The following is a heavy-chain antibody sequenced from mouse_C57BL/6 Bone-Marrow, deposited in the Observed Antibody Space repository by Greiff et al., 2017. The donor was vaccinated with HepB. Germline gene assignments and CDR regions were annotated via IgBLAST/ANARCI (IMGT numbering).Heavy chain of an antibody. J-gene: IGHJ4*01. V-gene: IGHV1-63*01. Sequence: QVHVKQSGAELVRPGTSVKMSCKASGYTFTNYWIGWAKQRPGHGLEWIGDIYPGGGYTNYNEKFKGKATLTADKSSSTAYMQFSSLTSEDSAIYYCARVRSYYAMDYWGQGTSVTVSS. CDR1: GYTFTNYW. CDR2: IYPGGGYT. CDR3: ARVRSYYAMDY.